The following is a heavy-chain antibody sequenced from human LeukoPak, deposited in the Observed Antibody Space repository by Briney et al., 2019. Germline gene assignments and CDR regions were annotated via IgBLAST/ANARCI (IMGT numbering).Heavy chain of an antibody. CDR2: IYYSGST. CDR3: ANIIGAFDI. CDR1: GGSISSSSYY. Sequence: SETLSLTCTVSGGSISSSSYYWGWIRQPPGKGLEWIGSIYYSGSTYYNPSLKSRVTISVDTSKNQFSLKLSSVTAADTAVYYCANIIGAFDIWGQGTMVTVSS. V-gene: IGHV4-39*01. D-gene: IGHD3-10*01. J-gene: IGHJ3*02.